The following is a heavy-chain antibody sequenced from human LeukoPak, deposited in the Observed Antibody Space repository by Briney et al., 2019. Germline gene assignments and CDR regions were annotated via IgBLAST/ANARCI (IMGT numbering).Heavy chain of an antibody. Sequence: PGGSLRLSCAASGFTFSSYSMSWVRQAPGKGLEWVSSISSSSSYIYYADSVKGRFTISRDNAKNSLYLQMNSLRAEDTAVYYCARADQFSVVPAAGDYWGQGTLVTVSS. D-gene: IGHD2-2*01. V-gene: IGHV3-21*01. CDR1: GFTFSSYS. J-gene: IGHJ4*02. CDR3: ARADQFSVVPAAGDY. CDR2: ISSSSSYI.